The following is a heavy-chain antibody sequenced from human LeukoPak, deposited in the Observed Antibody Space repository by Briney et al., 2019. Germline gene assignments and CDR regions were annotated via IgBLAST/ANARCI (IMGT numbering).Heavy chain of an antibody. Sequence: PGGSLRLSCAVSGFSVSNNYMNWVRQAPGKGLEWVSLIYSRGGTSYADSVKGRFTISRDSSKNTLFLQMNSLRVEDTAVYYCARDPPGIAAPGTYYWGQGTLVTVSS. V-gene: IGHV3-53*01. CDR2: IYSRGGT. D-gene: IGHD6-13*01. CDR1: GFSVSNNY. CDR3: ARDPPGIAAPGTYY. J-gene: IGHJ4*02.